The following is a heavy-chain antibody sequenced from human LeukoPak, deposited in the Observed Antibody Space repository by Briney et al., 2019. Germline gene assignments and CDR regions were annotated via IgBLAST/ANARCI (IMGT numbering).Heavy chain of an antibody. Sequence: SETLSLTCTVSGGSISGTYYWSWIRQPPGKGLEWIGYIYYTGTTDSNPSLKSRVTISLDTSKSQFSLNLSSVTAADTAVYYCARRWVYDKRAFDAWGQGTMVTVSS. CDR3: ARRWVYDKRAFDA. V-gene: IGHV4-59*08. CDR2: IYYTGTT. J-gene: IGHJ3*01. D-gene: IGHD3-16*01. CDR1: GGSISGTYY.